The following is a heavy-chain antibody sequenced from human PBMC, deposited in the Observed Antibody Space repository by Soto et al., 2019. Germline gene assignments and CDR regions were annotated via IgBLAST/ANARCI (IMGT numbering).Heavy chain of an antibody. CDR1: GYSFTSYW. Sequence: GESPKISCKGSGYSFTSYWIGWVRQMPGKGLEWMGIIYPGDSDTRYSPSFQGQVTISADKSISTAYLQWSSLKASDTAMYYCARNGPYYDFWSGYYRPERYYYYGMDVWGQGTTVTVSS. V-gene: IGHV5-51*01. D-gene: IGHD3-3*01. CDR3: ARNGPYYDFWSGYYRPERYYYYGMDV. CDR2: IYPGDSDT. J-gene: IGHJ6*02.